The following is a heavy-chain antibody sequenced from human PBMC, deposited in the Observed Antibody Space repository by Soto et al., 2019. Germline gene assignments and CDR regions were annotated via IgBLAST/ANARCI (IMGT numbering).Heavy chain of an antibody. CDR2: ISSSSSYI. J-gene: IGHJ4*02. V-gene: IGHV3-21*05. CDR1: GFTFSSYS. CDR3: ARAARGGLLWNYFDY. D-gene: IGHD3-16*01. Sequence: EVQLVESGGGLVQPGGSLRLSCAASGFTFSSYSMNWVRQAPGKGLEWVSYISSSSSYIYYADSVKGRFTISRDNAKNSLYVQMNSLRAEDTAVYYCARAARGGLLWNYFDYWGQGTLVTVSS.